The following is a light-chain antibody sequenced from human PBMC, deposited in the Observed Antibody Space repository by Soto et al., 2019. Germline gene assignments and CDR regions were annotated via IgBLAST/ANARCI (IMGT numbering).Light chain of an antibody. CDR3: QLYDSYSEA. CDR1: QTISSW. J-gene: IGKJ1*01. V-gene: IGKV1-5*03. Sequence: DIQMTQSPSTLSGSVGDRVTITCRASQTISSWLAWYQQKPGKAPKLLIYKASTLKSGVPSRFSGSGSGTEFTLTLSSLQPDDFATYYCQLYDSYSEAFGQGTKVEL. CDR2: KAS.